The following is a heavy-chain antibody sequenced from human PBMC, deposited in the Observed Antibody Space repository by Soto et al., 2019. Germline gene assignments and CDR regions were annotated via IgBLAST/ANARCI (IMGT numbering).Heavy chain of an antibody. CDR1: GDTLTDLS. V-gene: IGHV1-24*01. CDR3: AIAYCGTYYGYFES. J-gene: IGHJ4*02. CDR2: FDPEDGEA. Sequence: QVQLVQSGAEVKPPGASVKVSCKVSGDTLTDLSIHWVRQSPGKGLECMGGFDPEDGEAFYAQNFQGRVTMTEDTSTDTSYMELSRLRSEDTAIYYCAIAYCGTYYGYFESWGQGTLVTVSS. D-gene: IGHD1-26*01.